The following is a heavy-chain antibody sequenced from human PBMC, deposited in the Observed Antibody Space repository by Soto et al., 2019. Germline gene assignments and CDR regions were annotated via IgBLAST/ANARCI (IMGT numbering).Heavy chain of an antibody. Sequence: SETLSLTCAVSGYSISSGYYCCCVQHPPWNGLEWIGSVYRGGSAAYNPSLKSRVTSSVDTSKNQFYLSMTSVNAADTAVYYCARVPRTTGAIGGWFDSWGQGTLVTVSS. CDR3: ARVPRTTGAIGGWFDS. CDR2: VYRGGSA. J-gene: IGHJ5*01. D-gene: IGHD1-1*01. V-gene: IGHV4-38-2*01. CDR1: GYSISSGYY.